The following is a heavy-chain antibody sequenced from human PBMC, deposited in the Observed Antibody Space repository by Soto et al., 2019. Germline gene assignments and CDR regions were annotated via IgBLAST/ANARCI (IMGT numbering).Heavy chain of an antibody. CDR1: GFTVSSNY. J-gene: IGHJ4*02. Sequence: EVQLVESGGGLIQPGGSLRLSCAASGFTVSSNYMSWVRQAPGKGLEWVSVIYSGGSTYYADSVKGRFTISRENSKNTLYLQMNSLRAEDTAVYYCARGLYSSGWSQYYFDFWGQGTLVTVSS. D-gene: IGHD6-19*01. V-gene: IGHV3-53*01. CDR3: ARGLYSSGWSQYYFDF. CDR2: IYSGGST.